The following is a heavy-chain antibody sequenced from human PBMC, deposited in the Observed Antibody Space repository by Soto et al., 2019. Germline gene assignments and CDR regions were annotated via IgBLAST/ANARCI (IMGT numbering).Heavy chain of an antibody. Sequence: EVQLLESGGGLVQPGGSLRLSCAASGFAFSDFDMSWVRQAPGKGLEWVSAISASGRFKPYADSVRGRFTISRDNFRGTVGLQMNSLRPEDTAVYYCASHQIAICDYWGRGTLVTVSS. V-gene: IGHV3-23*01. CDR3: ASHQIAICDY. D-gene: IGHD2-2*01. J-gene: IGHJ4*02. CDR1: GFAFSDFD. CDR2: ISASGRFK.